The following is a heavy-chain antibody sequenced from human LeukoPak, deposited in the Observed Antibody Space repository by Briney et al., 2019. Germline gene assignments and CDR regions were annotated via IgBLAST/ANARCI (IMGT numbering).Heavy chain of an antibody. V-gene: IGHV3-69-1*01. D-gene: IGHD3-10*01. CDR1: GFTFSNAW. CDR3: AKVEGIQGWFDHDAFDI. CDR2: ISSSSTI. Sequence: KSGGSLRLSCAASGFTFSNAWMSWVRQAPGKGLEWVSYISSSSTIYYADSVKGRFTISRDNAKNSLYLQMNSLRAEDTALYYCAKVEGIQGWFDHDAFDIWGQGTMVTVSS. J-gene: IGHJ3*02.